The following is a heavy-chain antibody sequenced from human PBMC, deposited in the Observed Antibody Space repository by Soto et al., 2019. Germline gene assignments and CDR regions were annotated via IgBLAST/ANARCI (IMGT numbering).Heavy chain of an antibody. Sequence: PSETLSLTCTVSGGSIISGGYYWSWIRQHPGKGLEWIGYIYYSGSTYYNPSLKSRVTISVDTSKNQFSLKLSSVTAADTAVYYCARGGRGVYPDYYGMDVWGQGTTVTVSS. D-gene: IGHD3-10*01. V-gene: IGHV4-31*03. CDR2: IYYSGST. CDR3: ARGGRGVYPDYYGMDV. J-gene: IGHJ6*02. CDR1: GGSIISGGYY.